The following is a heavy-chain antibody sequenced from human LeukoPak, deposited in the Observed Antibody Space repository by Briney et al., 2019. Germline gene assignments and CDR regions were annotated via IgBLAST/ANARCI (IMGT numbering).Heavy chain of an antibody. CDR1: GGSISSYY. J-gene: IGHJ3*02. D-gene: IGHD5-24*01. V-gene: IGHV4-4*07. Sequence: SETLSLTCTVSGGSISSYYWSWIRQPAGKGLEWIGRIYTSGSTNYNPSLKSRVTISVDTSKNQFSLKLSSVTAPGTAVYSCARLWGWLQSKSAFDIWGQGTMVAVSS. CDR2: IYTSGST. CDR3: ARLWGWLQSKSAFDI.